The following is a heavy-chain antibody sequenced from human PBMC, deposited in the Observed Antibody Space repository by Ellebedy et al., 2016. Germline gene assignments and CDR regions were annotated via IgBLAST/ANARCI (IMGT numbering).Heavy chain of an antibody. D-gene: IGHD3-10*01. CDR1: GFTFNNYW. Sequence: GESLKISCAASGFTFNNYWMSWVRQAPGKGLEWVANIKQDGSDKYYVDSVKGRFTISRDNAKNSLYLQMNSLRAEDTAVYYCARDSRPMVRGVPDYWGQGTLVTVSS. CDR2: IKQDGSDK. V-gene: IGHV3-7*01. CDR3: ARDSRPMVRGVPDY. J-gene: IGHJ4*02.